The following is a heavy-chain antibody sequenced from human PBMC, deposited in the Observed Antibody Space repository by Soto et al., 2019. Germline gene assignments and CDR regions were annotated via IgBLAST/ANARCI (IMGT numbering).Heavy chain of an antibody. CDR3: GRDRDDGGNRDFDY. CDR1: GGSISGSNW. V-gene: IGHV4-4*03. J-gene: IGHJ4*02. Sequence: QVQLQESGPGRVKPPGTLSLTSAVSGGSISGSNWWSWDRMPQGKELEWIGGISHSGSTNYNPSHQSRVNIAVDKSKKQFSLKLSSVTDEEPAVYYCGRDRDDGGNRDFDYWGQGTLVSVSS. D-gene: IGHD4-17*01. CDR2: ISHSGST.